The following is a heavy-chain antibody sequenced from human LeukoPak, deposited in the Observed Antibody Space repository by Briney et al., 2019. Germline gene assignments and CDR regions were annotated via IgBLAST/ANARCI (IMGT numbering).Heavy chain of an antibody. D-gene: IGHD2-15*01. CDR3: AKALFRDIVVVVPADY. CDR2: IWYDGSNK. CDR1: GFTFSSYG. Sequence: PGGSLRLSCAASGFTFSSYGMHWVRQAPGKGLEWVAVIWYDGSNKYYADSVKGRFTISRDNSKNTLYLQMNSLRAEDTAVYYCAKALFRDIVVVVPADYWGQGTLVTVSS. V-gene: IGHV3-33*06. J-gene: IGHJ4*02.